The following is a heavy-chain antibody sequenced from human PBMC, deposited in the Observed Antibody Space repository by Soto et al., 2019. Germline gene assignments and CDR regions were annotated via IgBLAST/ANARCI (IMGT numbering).Heavy chain of an antibody. CDR1: GYTFSTYA. CDR2: INAGNGNT. Sequence: QVQLVQSGAEVKKPGASVRVSCRASGYTFSTYAIHWVRQATGQRLEWMGWINAGNGNTQFSQKFQGRVTITSDTPATTAYRELSSLTSEDTAVYYYARGGEVGGPRRPFDYWGQGTLVTVSS. CDR3: ARGGEVGGPRRPFDY. J-gene: IGHJ4*02. V-gene: IGHV1-3*01. D-gene: IGHD1-26*01.